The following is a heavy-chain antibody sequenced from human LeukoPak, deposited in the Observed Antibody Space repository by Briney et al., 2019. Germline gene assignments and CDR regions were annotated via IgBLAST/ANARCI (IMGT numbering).Heavy chain of an antibody. CDR3: ARVFPYSSSYYFDY. CDR1: GFSLSSYA. CDR2: ISSTDAGT. V-gene: IGHV3-23*01. Sequence: GGSLRLSCAASGFSLSSYAMSWVRQAPGKGLEWVSAISSTDAGTYHADSVRGRFTISRDSSKNTLYLQMNSLRAEDTAVYYCARVFPYSSSYYFDYWGQGTLVTVSS. D-gene: IGHD6-6*01. J-gene: IGHJ4*02.